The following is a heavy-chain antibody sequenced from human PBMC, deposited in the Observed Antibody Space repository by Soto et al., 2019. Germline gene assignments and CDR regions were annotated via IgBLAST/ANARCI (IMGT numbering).Heavy chain of an antibody. CDR3: ARDSLLSPFLQLSSGASAAFDT. CDR2: TYYRSKWYN. J-gene: IGHJ3*02. D-gene: IGHD5-18*01. V-gene: IGHV6-1*01. Sequence: SQTLSLTCAISGDSVSSNSAAWNWIRQSPSRGLEWLGRTYYRSKWYNDYAVSVKSRITINPDTSKNQFSLQLNSVTPEDTAVYYCARDSLLSPFLQLSSGASAAFDTPGQGIMVT. CDR1: GDSVSSNSAA.